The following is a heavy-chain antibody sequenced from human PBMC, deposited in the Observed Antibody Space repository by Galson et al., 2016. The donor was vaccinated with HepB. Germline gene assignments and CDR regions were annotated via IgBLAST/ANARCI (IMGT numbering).Heavy chain of an antibody. J-gene: IGHJ4*02. Sequence: SETLSLTCAVSGGSIISTTWWSWVRQPPGKGLEWIGEIYHSGSTNYNPSLESRVTISVDKSKNQFSLKLSSVTAADTAVCYCARQKAVTGHFDYWGQGIVVTVSS. V-gene: IGHV4-4*02. D-gene: IGHD4-11*01. CDR3: ARQKAVTGHFDY. CDR1: GGSIISTTW. CDR2: IYHSGST.